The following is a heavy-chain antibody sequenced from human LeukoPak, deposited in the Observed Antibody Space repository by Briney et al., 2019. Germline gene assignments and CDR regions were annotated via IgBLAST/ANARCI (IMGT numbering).Heavy chain of an antibody. V-gene: IGHV1-2*02. J-gene: IGHJ4*02. D-gene: IGHD3-22*01. CDR1: GYTFTDYY. Sequence: ASVNVSCKASGYTFTDYYNHWVRQAPGQGLEWMGCINPNSGGTNYAQQFQDRGTMTTDTSISTAYMELRSLRSDDTAVYYCARVRYYDSSSDLAYWGQGTPVIVSS. CDR3: ARVRYYDSSSDLAY. CDR2: INPNSGGT.